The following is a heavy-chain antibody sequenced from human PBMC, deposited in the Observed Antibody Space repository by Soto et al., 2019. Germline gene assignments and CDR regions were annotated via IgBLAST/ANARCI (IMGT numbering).Heavy chain of an antibody. CDR1: GYTFTDHY. J-gene: IGHJ5*02. Sequence: ASVKVSCKASGYTFTDHYINWVRQAPGQGPEYMGWIHPNSGDTNYVQRFQGRLIMTRDTSINTAYMELRRLTSDDTAVYYCTRDSSKGTNSYKWFDPWGQGNLVTVSS. CDR2: IHPNSGDT. CDR3: TRDSSKGTNSYKWFDP. V-gene: IGHV1-2*02.